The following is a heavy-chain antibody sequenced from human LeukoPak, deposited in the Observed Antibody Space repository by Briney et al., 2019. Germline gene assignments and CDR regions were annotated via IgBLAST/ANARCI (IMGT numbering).Heavy chain of an antibody. V-gene: IGHV4-34*01. CDR1: GGSFSGYY. CDR2: INHSGST. Sequence: NPSETLSLTCAVYGGSFSGYYWSWIRQPPGKGLEWIGEINHSGSTNYNPSFKSRVTISVDTSKNQFSLKLSSVTAADTAVYYCARGLHCSGGSCYGFDYWGQGTLVTVSS. CDR3: ARGLHCSGGSCYGFDY. D-gene: IGHD2-15*01. J-gene: IGHJ4*02.